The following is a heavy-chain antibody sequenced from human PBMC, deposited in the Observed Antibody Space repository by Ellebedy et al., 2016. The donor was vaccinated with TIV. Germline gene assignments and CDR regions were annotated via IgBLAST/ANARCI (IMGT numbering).Heavy chain of an antibody. J-gene: IGHJ4*02. D-gene: IGHD2-15*01. CDR2: INPSGGST. Sequence: GGSLRLSXAASGFTFTSYYMHWVRQAPGQGLEWMGIINPSGGSTSYAQKFQGRVTMTRDTSTSTVYMELSSLRSEDTAVYYCARGPCSGGSCYSGYYFDYWGQGTLVTVSS. CDR1: GFTFTSYY. CDR3: ARGPCSGGSCYSGYYFDY. V-gene: IGHV1-46*01.